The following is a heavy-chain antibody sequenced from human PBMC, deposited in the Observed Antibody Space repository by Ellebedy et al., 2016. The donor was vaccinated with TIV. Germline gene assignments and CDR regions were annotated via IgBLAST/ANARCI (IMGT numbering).Heavy chain of an antibody. J-gene: IGHJ4*02. CDR2: ISGSGGST. Sequence: GESLKISXAASGFTFSSYAMSWVRQAPGKGLEWVSAISGSGGSTYYADSVKGRFTISRDNSKNTLYLQMNSLRAEDTAVYYCAKGIEGSWYEVKSSFDYWGQGTLVTVSS. CDR3: AKGIEGSWYEVKSSFDY. V-gene: IGHV3-23*01. CDR1: GFTFSSYA. D-gene: IGHD6-13*01.